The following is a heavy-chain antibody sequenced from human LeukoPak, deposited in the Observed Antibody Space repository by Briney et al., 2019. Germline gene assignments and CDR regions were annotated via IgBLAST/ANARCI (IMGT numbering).Heavy chain of an antibody. V-gene: IGHV3-30*18. D-gene: IGHD2-2*01. CDR1: GFTFSSYG. Sequence: GGSLRLSCAASGFTFSSYGMHWVRQAPGKGLEWVAVISYDGSNKYYADSVKGRFTISRDNSKNTLYLQMNGLRAEDTAVYYCAKGGDCSSTSCFISYGMDVWGKGTTVTVSS. CDR2: ISYDGSNK. J-gene: IGHJ6*04. CDR3: AKGGDCSSTSCFISYGMDV.